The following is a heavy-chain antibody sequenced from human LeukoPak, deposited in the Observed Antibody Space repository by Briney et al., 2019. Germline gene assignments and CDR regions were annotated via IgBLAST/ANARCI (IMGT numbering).Heavy chain of an antibody. CDR1: GFTFSSYW. V-gene: IGHV3-7*01. J-gene: IGHJ4*02. CDR2: IKQDGSEK. D-gene: IGHD4-17*01. CDR3: ARVSPNTVTTLKYFDY. Sequence: GGSLRLSCAASGFTFSSYWMSWVRQAPGKGLEGVANIKQDGSEKYYVDSVKGRFTISRDNAKNSLYLQMNSLRAEDTAVYYCARVSPNTVTTLKYFDYWGQGTLVTVSS.